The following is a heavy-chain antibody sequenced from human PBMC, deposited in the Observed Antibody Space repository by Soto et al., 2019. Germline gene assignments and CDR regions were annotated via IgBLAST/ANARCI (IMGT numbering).Heavy chain of an antibody. V-gene: IGHV5-51*01. Sequence: AGAMNSSGKGSGCSVTSYWIGWVRQMPGKGLEWMGIIYPGDSDTRYSPSFQGQVTISADKSISTAYLQWSSLKASDTAMYYCARRGYCISTTSPAAIDTLGKRKMVRV. J-gene: IGHJ3*02. CDR1: GCSVTSYW. D-gene: IGHD2-2*01. CDR3: ARRGYCISTTSPAAIDT. CDR2: IYPGDSDT.